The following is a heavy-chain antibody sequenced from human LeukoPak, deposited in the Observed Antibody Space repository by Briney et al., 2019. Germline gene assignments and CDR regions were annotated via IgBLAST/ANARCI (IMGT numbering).Heavy chain of an antibody. D-gene: IGHD6-13*01. CDR1: GLSFSNYW. CDR2: INQNGGQS. J-gene: IGHJ4*02. Sequence: PGGSLRLSCEASGLSFSNYWMTWVRQAPGKGLEWVADINQNGGQSYYVDSVKGRFTLSRDNAKNSLFLQLNSLRAEDTAVYYCVKNSGWYCLDYWGQGITVIVSS. CDR3: VKNSGWYCLDY. V-gene: IGHV3-7*03.